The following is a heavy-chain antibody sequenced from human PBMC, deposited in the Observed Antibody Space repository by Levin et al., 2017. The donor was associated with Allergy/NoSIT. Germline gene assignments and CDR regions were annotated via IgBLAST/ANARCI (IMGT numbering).Heavy chain of an antibody. D-gene: IGHD6-13*01. CDR2: IYPGDSDT. V-gene: IGHV5-51*01. J-gene: IGHJ4*02. Sequence: GESLKISCKASEYDFDTYWIGWVRQMPGKGPEWMGIIYPGDSDTKYSPSFQGQVTISADRSIRTAYLYWSSLKASDSAIYYCGRGRGARSAAGYFDYWGQGTRVTVSS. CDR3: GRGRGARSAAGYFDY. CDR1: EYDFDTYW.